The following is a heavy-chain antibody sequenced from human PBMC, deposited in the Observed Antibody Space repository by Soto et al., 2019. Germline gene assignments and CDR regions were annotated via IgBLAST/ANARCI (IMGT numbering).Heavy chain of an antibody. D-gene: IGHD1-1*01. CDR2: IYYSGST. CDR3: ASTTDYYYYGMDV. V-gene: IGHV4-30-4*01. Sequence: SETLSLTCTVSGGSISSGDYYWRCIRQPPGKGLEWIGCIYYSGSTYYNPSLKSRVTISVDTSKNQFSLKLSSVTAADTAVYYCASTTDYYYYGMDVWGQGTTVTVSS. J-gene: IGHJ6*02. CDR1: GGSISSGDYY.